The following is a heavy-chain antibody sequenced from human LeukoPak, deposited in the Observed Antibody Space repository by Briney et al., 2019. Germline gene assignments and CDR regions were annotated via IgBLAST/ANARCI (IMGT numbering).Heavy chain of an antibody. CDR3: ARARIAVAGPFDY. CDR1: GFTVSSNY. D-gene: IGHD6-19*01. V-gene: IGHV3-53*01. Sequence: GGSLRLSCAASGFTVSSNYMSWVRQAPGKGLEWVSIIYNGGTTNYADSVKGRLTISRDNSKNTLHLQMNSLRVEDTAVYYCARARIAVAGPFDYWGQGTLVTVSS. J-gene: IGHJ4*02. CDR2: IYNGGTT.